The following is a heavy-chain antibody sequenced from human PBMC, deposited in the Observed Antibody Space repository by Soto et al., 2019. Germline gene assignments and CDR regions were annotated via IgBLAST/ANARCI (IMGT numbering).Heavy chain of an antibody. CDR1: GFTFSSYW. CDR3: ARSFGHYDSSGYYPFDY. D-gene: IGHD3-22*01. J-gene: IGHJ4*02. CDR2: IKQDGSEK. Sequence: GGSLRLSCAASGFTFSSYWMSWVRQAPGKGLEWVANIKQDGSEKYYVDSVKGRFTISRDNAKNSLYLQMNSLRAEDTAVYYCARSFGHYDSSGYYPFDYWGQGTLVTVSS. V-gene: IGHV3-7*03.